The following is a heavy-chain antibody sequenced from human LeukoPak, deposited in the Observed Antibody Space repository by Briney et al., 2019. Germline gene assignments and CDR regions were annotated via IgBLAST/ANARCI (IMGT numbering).Heavy chain of an antibody. Sequence: GGSLRLSCAASGFTFSSYEMNWVRQAPGKGLEWVSYISSSGSTIYYADSVKGRFTISRDNAKNSLYPQMNSLRAEDTAVYYCARDASDWLLSYFDYWGQGTLVTVSS. J-gene: IGHJ4*02. D-gene: IGHD3-9*01. CDR1: GFTFSSYE. V-gene: IGHV3-48*03. CDR2: ISSSGSTI. CDR3: ARDASDWLLSYFDY.